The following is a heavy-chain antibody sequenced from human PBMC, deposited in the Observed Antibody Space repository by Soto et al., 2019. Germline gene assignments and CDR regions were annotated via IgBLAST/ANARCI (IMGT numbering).Heavy chain of an antibody. CDR1: GFTFTSYW. J-gene: IGHJ6*02. Sequence: GGSLRLSCAASGFTFTSYWMSWVRQAPGKGLEWVANIKQDGSEKYYADSVKGRFTISRDNAKNSLYLQMNSLRAEDTAVYYCARGTVPAALYYYYYYAMDVWGQGTTVTVSS. CDR3: ARGTVPAALYYYYYYAMDV. D-gene: IGHD2-2*01. CDR2: IKQDGSEK. V-gene: IGHV3-7*03.